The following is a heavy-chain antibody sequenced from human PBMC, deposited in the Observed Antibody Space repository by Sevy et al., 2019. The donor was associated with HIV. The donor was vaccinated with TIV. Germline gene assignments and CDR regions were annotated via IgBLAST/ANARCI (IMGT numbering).Heavy chain of an antibody. CDR1: GGSISSYY. Sequence: PATLSLTCTVSGGSISSYYWSWIRQPAGKGLEWIGRIYTSGSTNYNPSLKSRVTMSVDTSKNQFSLKLSSVTAADTAVYYCASDVDYYDSSGYSYGMDVWGQGTTVTVSS. J-gene: IGHJ6*02. V-gene: IGHV4-4*07. CDR2: IYTSGST. CDR3: ASDVDYYDSSGYSYGMDV. D-gene: IGHD3-22*01.